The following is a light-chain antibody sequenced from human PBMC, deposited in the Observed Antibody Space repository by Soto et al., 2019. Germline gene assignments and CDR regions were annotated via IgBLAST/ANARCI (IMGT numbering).Light chain of an antibody. CDR1: QSVSSNY. V-gene: IGKV3-20*01. Sequence: EIVLTQSPGTLSLSPGERVTLSCRASQSVSSNYLAWYQQKPGQAPRPLIYGASSRATGIPDRFSGSGAGTDFTLTISRLEPEDFAVYYCQQYGSSPWTFGXGTKVDIK. J-gene: IGKJ1*01. CDR3: QQYGSSPWT. CDR2: GAS.